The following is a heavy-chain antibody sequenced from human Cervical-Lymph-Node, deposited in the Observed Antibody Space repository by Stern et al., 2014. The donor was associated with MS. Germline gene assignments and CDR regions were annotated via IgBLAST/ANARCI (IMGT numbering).Heavy chain of an antibody. V-gene: IGHV1-69*01. CDR1: GGTFSSYS. CDR3: ARGELKEGLVRGMDV. CDR2: IIPIFGTT. Sequence: QVQLVQSGAEVKKPGSSVKVSCKASGGTFSSYSISWVRQAPGQGLEWMGGIIPIFGTTNYAPHFQGTVTITADESRSTAYLELSSLRSEDTAVYYCARGELKEGLVRGMDVWGQGTTVTVSS. J-gene: IGHJ6*02. D-gene: IGHD1-26*01.